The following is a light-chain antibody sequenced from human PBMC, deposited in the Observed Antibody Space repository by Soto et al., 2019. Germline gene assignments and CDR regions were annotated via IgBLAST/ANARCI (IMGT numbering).Light chain of an antibody. V-gene: IGKV1-39*01. J-gene: IGKJ1*01. CDR1: RNINFY. CDR3: QQSYSILRT. Sequence: DIQMTQSPSSLSASVGDRVTITCRASRNINFYLNWDQQKPGKAPKLLIYAASSLQSGVPSRFSGIGSGTDFTLTISSLQPEDSAIYCCQQSYSILRTFGQGTKVEIK. CDR2: AAS.